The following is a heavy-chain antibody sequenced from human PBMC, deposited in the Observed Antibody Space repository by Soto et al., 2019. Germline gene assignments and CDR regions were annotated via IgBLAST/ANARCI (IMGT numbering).Heavy chain of an antibody. Sequence: QVQLVQSEAEVKKPGSSVKVSCKSSGLTFRSDSISWVRQAPGQGLEWMGGIIPISRTPTYAQKFQGRVTISADESTRTAYMEVTSLTFEVTAVYYCARGVASSDWGQGTLVTVSS. CDR2: IIPISRTP. CDR3: ARGVASSD. V-gene: IGHV1-69*01. D-gene: IGHD5-12*01. CDR1: GLTFRSDS. J-gene: IGHJ4*02.